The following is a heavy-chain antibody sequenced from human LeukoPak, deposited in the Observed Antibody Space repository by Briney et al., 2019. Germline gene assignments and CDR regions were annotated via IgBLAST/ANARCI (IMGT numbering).Heavy chain of an antibody. J-gene: IGHJ4*02. CDR1: GFTFSSYG. CDR3: AKDIGLVGATRYYFDY. D-gene: IGHD1-26*01. V-gene: IGHV3-33*06. CDR2: IWYDGSNK. Sequence: PGGSLRLSCAASGFTFSSYGMHWVRQAPGKGLEWVAVIWYDGSNKYYADSVKGRFTISRDNSQNTLYLQMNGLRVEDTAVYYCAKDIGLVGATRYYFDYWGQGTLVTVSS.